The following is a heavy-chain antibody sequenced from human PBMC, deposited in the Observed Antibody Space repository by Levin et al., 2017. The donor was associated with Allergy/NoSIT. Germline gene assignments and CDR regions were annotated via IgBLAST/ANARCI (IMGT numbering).Heavy chain of an antibody. CDR2: IYPGDSDT. CDR3: ARSPGDGGNFRDAFDI. Sequence: PGESLKISCKGSGYTFTIYWLGWVRQMPGKGLEWMGIIYPGDSDTRYSPSFQGQVTISADKSISTAYLQWSSLKASDTAMYYCARSPGDGGNFRDAFDIWGQGTMVTVSS. V-gene: IGHV5-51*01. D-gene: IGHD4-23*01. CDR1: GYTFTIYW. J-gene: IGHJ3*02.